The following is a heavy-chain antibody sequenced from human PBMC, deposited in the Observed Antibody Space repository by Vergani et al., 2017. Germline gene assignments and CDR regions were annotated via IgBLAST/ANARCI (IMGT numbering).Heavy chain of an antibody. V-gene: IGHV4-34*01. CDR1: GGSFSGYY. CDR3: AISSSWYDDAFDI. CDR2: INHSGST. J-gene: IGHJ3*02. Sequence: QVQLQQWGAGLLKPSETLSLTCAVYGGSFSGYYWSWIRQPPGKGLEWIGEINHSGSTNYNPSLKSRVTISVDTSKNQFSLKLSPVTAADTAVYYCAISSSWYDDAFDIWGQGTMVTVSS. D-gene: IGHD6-13*01.